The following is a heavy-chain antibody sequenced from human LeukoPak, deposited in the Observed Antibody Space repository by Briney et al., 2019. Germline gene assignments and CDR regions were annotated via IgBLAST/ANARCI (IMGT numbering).Heavy chain of an antibody. D-gene: IGHD4-17*01. CDR1: GFTVSSNY. V-gene: IGHV3-66*01. Sequence: GGSLRLSCAASGFTVSSNYMSWVRQAPGKGLDWVSVIYSGGNTYYADSVKGRFTISRDNSKNTLYLQMNSLRAEDTAVYYCARWTYDYGDYFDYWGQGTLVTVSS. CDR3: ARWTYDYGDYFDY. J-gene: IGHJ4*02. CDR2: IYSGGNT.